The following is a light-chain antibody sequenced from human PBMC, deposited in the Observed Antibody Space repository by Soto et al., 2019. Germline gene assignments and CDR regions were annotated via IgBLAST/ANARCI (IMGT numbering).Light chain of an antibody. CDR3: QQVNTYPHT. Sequence: IQLTQSPSSLSASLGGRVTITCRASQDISSSLAWYQQKPGKAPKLLIYAASILESGVPSSFSGSGSGTDFTLAISSLQPEDFATYYCQQVNTYPHTFGQGTKVDIK. J-gene: IGKJ2*01. CDR1: QDISSS. CDR2: AAS. V-gene: IGKV1-9*01.